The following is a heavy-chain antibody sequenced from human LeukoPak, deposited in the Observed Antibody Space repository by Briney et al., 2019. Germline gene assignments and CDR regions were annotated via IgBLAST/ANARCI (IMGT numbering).Heavy chain of an antibody. D-gene: IGHD5-24*01. CDR1: GGTFSSYA. V-gene: IGHV1-69*05. J-gene: IGHJ4*02. Sequence: GASVKVSCKASGGTFSSYAISWVRQAPGQGLEWMGGIIPIFGTANYAQKFQGRVTITTDESTSTAYMELSSLRSEDMAVYYCARVGRWLQLDYWGQGTLVTVSS. CDR2: IIPIFGTA. CDR3: ARVGRWLQLDY.